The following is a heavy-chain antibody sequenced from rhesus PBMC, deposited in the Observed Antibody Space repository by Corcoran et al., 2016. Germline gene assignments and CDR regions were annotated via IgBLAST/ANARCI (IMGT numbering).Heavy chain of an antibody. CDR1: GYSISSGYG. Sequence: QLQLQESGPGLVKPSETLSLTCAVAGYSISSGYGWSWIRQPPGKGLEWIGYISLSGSTSYNQSLKRRVTISRDTSKNQFSLKLGSVTAADTAVYYCARGYSGYSVYFDYWGQGVLVTVSS. V-gene: IGHV4-122*02. D-gene: IGHD5-24*01. J-gene: IGHJ4*01. CDR3: ARGYSGYSVYFDY. CDR2: ISLSGST.